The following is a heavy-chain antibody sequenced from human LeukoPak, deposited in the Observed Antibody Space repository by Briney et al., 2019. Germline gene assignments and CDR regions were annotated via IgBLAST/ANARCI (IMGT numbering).Heavy chain of an antibody. D-gene: IGHD2-21*02. J-gene: IGHJ4*02. CDR3: AREAYCGGDCYSGSSY. V-gene: IGHV4-34*01. CDR2: INHSGST. CDR1: GGSFSGYY. Sequence: SETLSLTCAVYGGSFSGYYWSWIRQPPGKGLEWIGEINHSGSTNYNPSLKSRVTLSVDTSKNQFSLKLSSVTAADTAVYYCAREAYCGGDCYSGSSYWGQGTLVTVSS.